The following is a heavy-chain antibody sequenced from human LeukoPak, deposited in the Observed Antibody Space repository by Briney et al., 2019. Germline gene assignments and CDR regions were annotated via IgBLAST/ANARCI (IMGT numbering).Heavy chain of an antibody. D-gene: IGHD4-17*01. CDR2: ICGSGGCT. CDR3: ASDPGQLYGDYGFDY. Sequence: GGSLRLSCEASGFTFNTYAIYWVRRAPGKGLEWVSGICGSGGCTYYADSVKGRFTISRDNAKNSLYLQMNSLRAEDTAVYYCASDPGQLYGDYGFDYWGQGTLVTVSS. J-gene: IGHJ4*02. V-gene: IGHV3-23*01. CDR1: GFTFNTYA.